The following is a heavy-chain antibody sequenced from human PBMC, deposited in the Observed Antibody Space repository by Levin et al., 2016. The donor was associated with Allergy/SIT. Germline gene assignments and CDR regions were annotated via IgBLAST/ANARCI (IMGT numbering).Heavy chain of an antibody. CDR3: ARDNYDFWSGHQVGYYYYYGMDV. V-gene: IGHV1-46*01. J-gene: IGHJ6*02. D-gene: IGHD3-3*01. CDR2: INPSGGST. Sequence: WVRQAPGQGLEWMGIINPSGGSTSYAQKFQGRVTMTRDTSTSTVYMELSSLRSEDTAVYYCARDNYDFWSGHQVGYYYYYGMDVWGQGTTVTVSS.